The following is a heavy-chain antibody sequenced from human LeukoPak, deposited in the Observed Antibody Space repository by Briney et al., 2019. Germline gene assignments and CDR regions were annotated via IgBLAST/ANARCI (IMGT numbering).Heavy chain of an antibody. Sequence: PGGSLRLSCAASGFTFSSYWMHWVRQAPGKGLVWVPRINSDGSSTRYADSVKGRFTISRDNAKNTLYLQMNSLRAEDTAVYYCAREVSSSGWYNWFDPWGQGTLVTVSS. J-gene: IGHJ5*02. D-gene: IGHD6-19*01. CDR1: GFTFSSYW. CDR2: INSDGSST. V-gene: IGHV3-74*01. CDR3: AREVSSSGWYNWFDP.